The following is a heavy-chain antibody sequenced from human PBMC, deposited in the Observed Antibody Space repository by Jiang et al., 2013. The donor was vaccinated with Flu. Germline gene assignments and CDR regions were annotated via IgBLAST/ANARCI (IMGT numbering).Heavy chain of an antibody. D-gene: IGHD3-3*01. CDR1: GFTFSNYA. V-gene: IGHV3-30*01. CDR3: ARDVEGGGYWSGYDYYYYGMDV. J-gene: IGHJ6*04. Sequence: VQLVESGGGVVQPGRSLRLSCTASGFTFSNYAMHWVRRAPGKGLEWVAVVSFDGSDKFYADSVKGRFTISRDNSKKTLHLQMNSLRAEDMAVYACARDVEGGGYWSGYDYYYYGMDVWGKGPRSPSP. CDR2: VSFDGSDK.